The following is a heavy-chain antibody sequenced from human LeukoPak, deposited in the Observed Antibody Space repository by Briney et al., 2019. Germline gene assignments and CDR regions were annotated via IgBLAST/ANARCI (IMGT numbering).Heavy chain of an antibody. J-gene: IGHJ5*02. V-gene: IGHV1-46*01. CDR1: GYTFTSYG. D-gene: IGHD2-2*01. CDR3: ARDGSDTKRSFDP. CDR2: INPSVGNT. Sequence: ASVKVSCKSSGYTFTSYGISWVRQAPGQGLEWMGIINPSVGNTIYAQQFQGRVTMTGDTSTSTVYMELSSLRSKDTAVYYCARDGSDTKRSFDPWGQGTLVTVSS.